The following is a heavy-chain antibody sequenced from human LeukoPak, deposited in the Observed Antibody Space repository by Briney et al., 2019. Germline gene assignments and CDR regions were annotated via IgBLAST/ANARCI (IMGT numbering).Heavy chain of an antibody. CDR3: AKGHSTSYFDY. CDR2: ISGSSGST. V-gene: IGHV3-23*01. Sequence: GGSLRLSCAASGFTFSSYALSWVRQAPGKGLEWVSSISGSSGSTSYADSVKGRFTISRDNSKNTLYLQMNSLRAEDTAIYYCAKGHSTSYFDYWGQGTLVTVSS. D-gene: IGHD1-1*01. J-gene: IGHJ4*02. CDR1: GFTFSSYA.